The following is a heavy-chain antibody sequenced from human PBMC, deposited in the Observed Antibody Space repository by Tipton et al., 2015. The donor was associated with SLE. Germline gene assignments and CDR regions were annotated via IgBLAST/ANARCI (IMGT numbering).Heavy chain of an antibody. CDR3: AKGFGQWRPTGMDV. D-gene: IGHD6-19*01. Sequence: QSGPEVKKPGSAVKISCKASGGTLSNYAITWVRQAPGQGLEWMGRIIPIFPTVKYALKFQGRVTITADESTGTVYMEVSRLTSDDTAVYFCAKGFGQWRPTGMDVWGQGTTVIVSS. J-gene: IGHJ6*02. V-gene: IGHV1-69*13. CDR2: IIPIFPTV. CDR1: GGTLSNYA.